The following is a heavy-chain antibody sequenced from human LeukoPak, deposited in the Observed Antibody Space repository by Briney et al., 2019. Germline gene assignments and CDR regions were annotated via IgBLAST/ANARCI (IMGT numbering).Heavy chain of an antibody. Sequence: GGSLRLSCAASGFTFSSYGMHWVRQAPGKGLEWVAVISYDGSNKYYADSVKGRFTISRDNSKNTLYLQMNSLRAEDTAVYYCARFSGRNAFDIWGQGTMVTVSS. J-gene: IGHJ3*02. CDR3: ARFSGRNAFDI. D-gene: IGHD1-14*01. V-gene: IGHV3-30*03. CDR1: GFTFSSYG. CDR2: ISYDGSNK.